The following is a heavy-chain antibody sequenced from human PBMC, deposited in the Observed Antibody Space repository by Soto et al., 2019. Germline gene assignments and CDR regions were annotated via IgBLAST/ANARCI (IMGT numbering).Heavy chain of an antibody. CDR3: ARLSGSPTRFDY. V-gene: IGHV4-59*11. J-gene: IGHJ4*02. D-gene: IGHD1-26*01. CDR1: GGSMSSHY. CDR2: IYYSGST. Sequence: PSETLSLTCTVSGGSMSSHYWSWIRQPPGNRLEWIGYIYYSGSTNYNPSLKSRVTISVDTSKNQFSLKLNPVTAADTAVYYCARLSGSPTRFDYWGQGTLVTVSS.